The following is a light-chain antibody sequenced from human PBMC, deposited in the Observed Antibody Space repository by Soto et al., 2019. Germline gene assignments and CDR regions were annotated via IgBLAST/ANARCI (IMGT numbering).Light chain of an antibody. Sequence: QSALTQPRSVSGSPGQSVTISCTGTSSDVGGYNYVSWYQQHPGKAPKLMIYDVNKWPSGVPHRFSGSKSGNTASLTISGLQAEDEADYHCCSYAGSSTLVFGGGTKLTVL. CDR1: SSDVGGYNY. CDR3: CSYAGSSTLV. V-gene: IGLV2-11*01. J-gene: IGLJ2*01. CDR2: DVN.